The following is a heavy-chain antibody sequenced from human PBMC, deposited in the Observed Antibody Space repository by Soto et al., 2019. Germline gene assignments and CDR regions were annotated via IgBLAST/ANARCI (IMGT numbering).Heavy chain of an antibody. J-gene: IGHJ4*02. CDR1: GYSFLDFR. CDR3: PTHRPYYPTAGLYYTED. CDR2: IYPGDSDT. D-gene: IGHD3-22*01. Sequence: GESLKISCKASGYSFLDFRIGWVRQKPGKGLGWMGIIYPGDSDTRYSPSFQGQVTISVDTSISTAYLQWSSLKASDTAMYYCPTHRPYYPTAGLYYTEDWGQGTPVTVSS. V-gene: IGHV5-51*01.